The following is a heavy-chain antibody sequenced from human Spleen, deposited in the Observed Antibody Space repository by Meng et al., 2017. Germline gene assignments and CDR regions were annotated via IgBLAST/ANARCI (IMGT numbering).Heavy chain of an antibody. D-gene: IGHD4-23*01. Sequence: EVQVVESGGGLVQPGGSLRLSCAASGVTVSSFWMHWVRQAPGKGRVWVARMNEDGTTISHAGSVGGRFTISRDSARNTLDLQMNSLRAEDTALYYCVRDFGGNSDHWGQGTLVTVSS. CDR3: VRDFGGNSDH. J-gene: IGHJ4*02. CDR2: MNEDGTTI. CDR1: GVTVSSFW. V-gene: IGHV3-74*01.